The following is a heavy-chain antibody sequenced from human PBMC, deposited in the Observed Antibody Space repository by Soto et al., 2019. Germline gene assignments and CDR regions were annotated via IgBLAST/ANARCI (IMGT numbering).Heavy chain of an antibody. CDR1: GGSITNSSYY. Sequence: SETLSLTCPVSGGSITNSSYYWGWIRQPPGKGLEWIGYIYYSGSTNYNPSLKSRVTISVDTSKNQFSLKLSSVTAADTAVYYCARGPIVVVTAILYYFDYWGQGTLVTVSS. J-gene: IGHJ4*02. CDR2: IYYSGST. V-gene: IGHV4-61*05. CDR3: ARGPIVVVTAILYYFDY. D-gene: IGHD2-21*02.